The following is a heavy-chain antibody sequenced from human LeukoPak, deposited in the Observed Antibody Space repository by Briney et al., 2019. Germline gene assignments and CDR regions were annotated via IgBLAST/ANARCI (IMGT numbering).Heavy chain of an antibody. V-gene: IGHV4-31*03. J-gene: IGHJ4*02. Sequence: SETLSLTCTVSGGSVSRGGYYWNWIRQHPGKGLEWIGFTSYSEGTYYNPSLMSRITISVDRSQNQFSLKMRDVTAADTAVYFCATADWESFYFDSWGQGTLVTVSS. CDR3: ATADWESFYFDS. CDR2: TSYSEGT. D-gene: IGHD1-26*01. CDR1: GGSVSRGGYY.